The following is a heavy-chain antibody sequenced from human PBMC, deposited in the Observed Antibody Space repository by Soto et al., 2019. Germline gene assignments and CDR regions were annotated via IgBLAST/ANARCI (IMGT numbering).Heavy chain of an antibody. D-gene: IGHD5-12*01. V-gene: IGHV5-51*01. CDR2: IYPGDSDT. CDR3: ARINSGYDYYYYYGMDV. Sequence: GESLKISCKGSGHSFTSYWIGWVRQMPGKGLEWMGIIYPGDSDTRYSPSFQGQVTISADKSISTAYLQWSSLKASDTAMYYCARINSGYDYYYYYGMDVWGKVPTVTVSS. CDR1: GHSFTSYW. J-gene: IGHJ6*04.